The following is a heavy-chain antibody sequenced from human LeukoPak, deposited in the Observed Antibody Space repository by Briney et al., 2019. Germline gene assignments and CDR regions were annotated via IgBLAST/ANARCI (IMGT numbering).Heavy chain of an antibody. CDR2: ISGSGAST. D-gene: IGHD3-22*01. CDR1: GFTFSSSA. V-gene: IGHV3-23*01. J-gene: IGHJ4*02. Sequence: GGSLRLSCAASGFTFSSSAMIWVRQAPGKGLEWVSAISGSGASTYYADSVKGRFTISRDNSKNTLYLQMSSLRAEDTAVYYCAKGLVVVTITGYVDYCGQGTLVTVSS. CDR3: AKGLVVVTITGYVDY.